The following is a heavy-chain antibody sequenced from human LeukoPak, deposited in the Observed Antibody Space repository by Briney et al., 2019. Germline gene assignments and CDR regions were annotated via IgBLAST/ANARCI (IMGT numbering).Heavy chain of an antibody. CDR3: AKDAITMVRGVITPPFDY. Sequence: AGGSLRLSCAASEFTFSSYAMSWVRQAPGKGLEWVSAISGSGGSTYYADSVKGRFTISRDNSKNTLYLQMNSLRAEDTAVYYCAKDAITMVRGVITPPFDYWGQGTLVTVSS. J-gene: IGHJ4*02. V-gene: IGHV3-23*01. CDR2: ISGSGGST. D-gene: IGHD3-10*01. CDR1: EFTFSSYA.